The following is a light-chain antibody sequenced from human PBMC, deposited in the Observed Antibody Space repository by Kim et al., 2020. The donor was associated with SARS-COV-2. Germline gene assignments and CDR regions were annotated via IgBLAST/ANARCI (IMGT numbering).Light chain of an antibody. CDR3: SSYAGSATLV. CDR1: SSDVGTYDY. CDR2: DVT. Sequence: QSITISCTGASSDVGTYDYVSWYQQHPGKTPQLMIYDVTNRPSGVSNRFSGSKSGNTASLTISGLQAEDEGDYYCSSYAGSATLVFGTGTKVTVL. J-gene: IGLJ1*01. V-gene: IGLV2-14*03.